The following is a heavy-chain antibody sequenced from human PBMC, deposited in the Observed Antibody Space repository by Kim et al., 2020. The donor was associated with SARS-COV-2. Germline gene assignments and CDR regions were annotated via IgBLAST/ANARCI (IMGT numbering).Heavy chain of an antibody. CDR1: GYTFTGYY. CDR2: INPNSGGT. J-gene: IGHJ4*02. CDR3: ARGMLVGAGGRYDTDFDY. D-gene: IGHD1-26*01. V-gene: IGHV1-2*02. Sequence: ASVKVSCKASGYTFTGYYMHWVRQAPGQGLVWMGWINPNSGGTNYAQKFQGRVTMTRDTSISTAYMELSRLRSDDTAVYYCARGMLVGAGGRYDTDFDYWGQGTLVTVSS.